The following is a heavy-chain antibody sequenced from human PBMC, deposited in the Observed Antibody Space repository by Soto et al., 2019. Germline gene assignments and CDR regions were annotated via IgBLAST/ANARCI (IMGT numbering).Heavy chain of an antibody. D-gene: IGHD1-1*01. CDR3: AQALVFTGGDGFDI. Sequence: QVRLQEWGPGLVKPSQTLSLKCSVSGGSITTGGRYWSWIRQLPGKGPEWIGDIYYSVNTYYNASLKSRVTISVEAAKNQFSLKLSSVTAADTAVYYCAQALVFTGGDGFDIWGQGRLVTVSS. CDR1: GGSITTGGRY. J-gene: IGHJ3*02. CDR2: IYYSVNT. V-gene: IGHV4-31*02.